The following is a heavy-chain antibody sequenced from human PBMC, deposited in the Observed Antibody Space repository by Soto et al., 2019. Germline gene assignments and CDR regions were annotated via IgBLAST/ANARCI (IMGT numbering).Heavy chain of an antibody. V-gene: IGHV5-51*01. CDR2: IYPGDSDT. Sequence: LGESLTIPCAASRYSCTGYWISWVRPLPGKGLEWMGIIYPGDSDTRYSPSFQGQVTISADKSISTAYLQWSSLKASDTAMYYCARHRLTGTSYNWFDPWGQGTLVTFSS. D-gene: IGHD1-7*01. J-gene: IGHJ5*02. CDR1: RYSCTGYW. CDR3: ARHRLTGTSYNWFDP.